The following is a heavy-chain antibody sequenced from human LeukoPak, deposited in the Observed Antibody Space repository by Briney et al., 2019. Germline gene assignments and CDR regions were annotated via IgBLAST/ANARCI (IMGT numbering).Heavy chain of an antibody. Sequence: PSETLSLTCTVSGGSISSGRYYWSWIRQPAGKGLEWVGRIETSGTTKYNPSLNSRATISVDTSKNQFSLKLNSATAADTAVYYCARYHMVNRGVNWFDPWGQGILVTVSS. D-gene: IGHD4-23*01. CDR3: ARYHMVNRGVNWFDP. J-gene: IGHJ5*02. CDR2: IETSGTT. V-gene: IGHV4-61*02. CDR1: GGSISSGRYY.